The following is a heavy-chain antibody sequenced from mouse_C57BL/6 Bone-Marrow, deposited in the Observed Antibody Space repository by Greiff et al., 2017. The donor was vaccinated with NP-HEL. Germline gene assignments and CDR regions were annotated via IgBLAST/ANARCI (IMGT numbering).Heavy chain of an antibody. Sequence: EVKLMESGPGLVKPSQSLSLTCSVTGYSITSGYYWNWIRQFPGNKREWMGYISYDGSNNYNPSLKNRISITRDTSKNQLFLKLNSVTTEDTATYYCARDEGVPPFAYWGQGTLVTVSA. V-gene: IGHV3-6*01. J-gene: IGHJ3*01. CDR2: ISYDGSN. CDR3: ARDEGVPPFAY. CDR1: GYSITSGYY. D-gene: IGHD2-14*01.